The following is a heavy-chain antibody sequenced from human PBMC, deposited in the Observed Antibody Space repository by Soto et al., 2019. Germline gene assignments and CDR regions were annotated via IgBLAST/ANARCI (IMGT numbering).Heavy chain of an antibody. Sequence: GGSLILSCTASGFNFSSYSMNWVRQAPGKGLEWVSSISSSSSYIYYADSVKGRFTISRDNAKNSLYLQMNSLRAEDTAVYYCASPVGGSLSANDAFDIWGQGTMVTVSS. J-gene: IGHJ3*02. CDR2: ISSSSSYI. CDR3: ASPVGGSLSANDAFDI. V-gene: IGHV3-21*01. CDR1: GFNFSSYS. D-gene: IGHD2-15*01.